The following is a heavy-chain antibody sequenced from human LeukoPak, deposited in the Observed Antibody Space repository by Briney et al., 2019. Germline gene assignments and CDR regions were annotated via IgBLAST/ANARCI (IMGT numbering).Heavy chain of an antibody. V-gene: IGHV2-5*02. CDR3: AHQTRIYTISSSSFHN. Sequence: VSGPTLVNPTQTLTLTCTFSGFSLSTSGVGVGWIRQPPGKALEWLALIYWDDDKHYSPSLKSRLTITKDTSKNQVVLTMTNMAPVDTATYYCAHQTRIYTISSSSFHNWGQGTLVTVSS. CDR2: IYWDDDK. CDR1: GFSLSTSGVG. D-gene: IGHD3-16*01. J-gene: IGHJ4*02.